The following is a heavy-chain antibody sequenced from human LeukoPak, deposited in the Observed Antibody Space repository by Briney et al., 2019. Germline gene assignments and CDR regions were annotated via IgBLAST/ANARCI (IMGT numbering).Heavy chain of an antibody. CDR1: GGTFSSYA. V-gene: IGHV1-69*13. CDR2: IIPIFGTA. J-gene: IGHJ4*02. Sequence: ASVKVSCKASGGTFSSYAISWVRQAPGQGLEWMGGIIPIFGTANYAQKFQGRVTITADESTSTAYMELSSLRFEDTAVYYCARGSGYSYGQNFDYWGQGTLVTVSS. CDR3: ARGSGYSYGQNFDY. D-gene: IGHD5-18*01.